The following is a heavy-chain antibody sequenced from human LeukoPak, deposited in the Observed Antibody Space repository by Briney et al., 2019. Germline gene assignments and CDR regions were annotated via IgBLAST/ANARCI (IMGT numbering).Heavy chain of an antibody. CDR2: IHYDGSNK. CDR1: GFTFSNYG. J-gene: IGHJ4*02. Sequence: GGSLRLSCAAPGFTFSNYGMHWVRQAPGKGLDWVAFIHYDGSNKYYADSVKGRFTISRDDSKNTLYLQMNSLRAEDTAVYYCARGFAVRGGQAFDYWGQGTLVTVSS. V-gene: IGHV3-30*02. CDR3: ARGFAVRGGQAFDY. D-gene: IGHD3-10*01.